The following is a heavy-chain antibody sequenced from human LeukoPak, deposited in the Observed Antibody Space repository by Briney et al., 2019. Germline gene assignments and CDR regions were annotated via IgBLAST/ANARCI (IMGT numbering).Heavy chain of an antibody. CDR2: ISGSGGST. Sequence: PGGSLRLSCAASGFTFSSYAMSWVRQAPGKGLDWVSAISGSGGSTYYADSVKGRFTISRDNSKNTLYLQMNSLRAEDTAVYYCAKSMIVVVINDYFDYWGQGTLVTVSS. D-gene: IGHD3-22*01. CDR3: AKSMIVVVINDYFDY. V-gene: IGHV3-23*01. CDR1: GFTFSSYA. J-gene: IGHJ4*02.